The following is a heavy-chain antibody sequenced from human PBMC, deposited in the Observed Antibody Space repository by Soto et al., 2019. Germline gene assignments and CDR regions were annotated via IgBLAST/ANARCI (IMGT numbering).Heavy chain of an antibody. Sequence: EVQLVESGGGLVKPGGSLRLSCAASGFTFSNAWMSWVRQAPGKGLEWVGRIKSKTDGGTTDYAAPVKGRFTISRDDSKNTLYLQMNSLKTEDTAVYYCTTDPATMIVVVDYWGQGTLVTVSS. J-gene: IGHJ4*02. CDR2: IKSKTDGGTT. CDR3: TTDPATMIVVVDY. V-gene: IGHV3-15*01. D-gene: IGHD3-22*01. CDR1: GFTFSNAW.